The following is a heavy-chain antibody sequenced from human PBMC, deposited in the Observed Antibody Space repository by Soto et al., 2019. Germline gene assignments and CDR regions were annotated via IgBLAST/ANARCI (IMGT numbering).Heavy chain of an antibody. CDR2: IYHSGRS. J-gene: IGHJ3*02. V-gene: IGHV4-30-2*01. Sequence: HLQLQESGPGLVTPSQTLSLTCAVSGDSINSGAYSWSWIRQPPGKGLEWIGYIYHSGRSYYNPSLRSRVTISLDRSKNQFSLRLTSVTAADTAVYYCARANVWGTYRDDAFDIWGQGTMVTVSS. CDR1: GDSINSGAYS. CDR3: ARANVWGTYRDDAFDI. D-gene: IGHD3-16*02.